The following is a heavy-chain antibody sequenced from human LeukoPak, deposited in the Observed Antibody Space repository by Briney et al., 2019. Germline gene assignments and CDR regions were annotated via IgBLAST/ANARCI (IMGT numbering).Heavy chain of an antibody. CDR2: IYTSGST. V-gene: IGHV4-61*02. D-gene: IGHD6-13*01. Sequence: SQTLSLTRTVSGGSISSGSYYWSWIRQPAGKGLEWIGRIYTSGSTNYNPSLKSRVTISVDTSKNQFSLKLSSVTAADTAVYYCARQGYSLSPRYSSSWFNWYYFDYWGQGTLVTVSS. CDR3: ARQGYSLSPRYSSSWFNWYYFDY. CDR1: GGSISSGSYY. J-gene: IGHJ4*02.